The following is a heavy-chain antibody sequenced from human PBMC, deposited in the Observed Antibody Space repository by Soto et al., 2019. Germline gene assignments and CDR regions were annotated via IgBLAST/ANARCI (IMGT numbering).Heavy chain of an antibody. CDR1: GGSIGSFY. J-gene: IGHJ6*03. Sequence: QVQLQESGPGLVKPSETLSLTCTVSGGSIGSFYWSWIRQPPGKGLEWIGYCYYSGSTNYNPSLKSRVSISLATSKNQFSLKLSSVTAADTAVYYCARHQGADYMDVWGKGTTVTVSS. CDR3: ARHQGADYMDV. V-gene: IGHV4-59*08. CDR2: CYYSGST.